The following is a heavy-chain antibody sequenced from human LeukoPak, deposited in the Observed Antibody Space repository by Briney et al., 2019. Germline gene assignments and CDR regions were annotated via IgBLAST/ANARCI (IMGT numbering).Heavy chain of an antibody. CDR2: IKQDGSEK. Sequence: PGGSLRLSCAASGFTFSSYWMSWVRQAPGKGLEWVANIKQDGSEKYYVDSVKGRFTISRDNSKNTLYLQMNSLRAEDTAVYYCAKDSSDLSSVLRFLAFYYYGMDVWGQGTTVTVSS. D-gene: IGHD3-3*01. CDR3: AKDSSDLSSVLRFLAFYYYGMDV. CDR1: GFTFSSYW. V-gene: IGHV3-7*01. J-gene: IGHJ6*02.